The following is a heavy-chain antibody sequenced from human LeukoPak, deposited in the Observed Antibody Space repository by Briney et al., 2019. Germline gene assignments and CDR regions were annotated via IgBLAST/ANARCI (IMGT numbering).Heavy chain of an antibody. V-gene: IGHV4-39*01. CDR1: GGSISSSSYY. CDR2: IYYSGST. CDR3: VQGGLWFFY. J-gene: IGHJ4*02. Sequence: PSETLSLTCTVSGGSISSSSYYWGWIRQPPGKGLEWSGSIYYSGSTYYNPSLKSRVTISVDTSKNQFSLKLSSVTAADTAVYYCVQGGLWFFYWGQGTLVTVSS. D-gene: IGHD3-10*01.